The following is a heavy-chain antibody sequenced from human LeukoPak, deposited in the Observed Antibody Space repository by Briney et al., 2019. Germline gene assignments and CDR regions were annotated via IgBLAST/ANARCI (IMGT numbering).Heavy chain of an antibody. CDR2: MNPNSGNT. V-gene: IGHV1-8*02. D-gene: IGHD2-2*01. CDR1: GYTFTGYY. Sequence: ASVKVSCKASGYTFTGYYMHWVRQAPGQGLEWMGWMNPNSGNTGYAQKFQGRVTMTRNTSISTAYMELSSLRSEDTAVYYCARGRGYCSSTSFCYYYGMDVWGQGTTVTVSS. CDR3: ARGRGYCSSTSFCYYYGMDV. J-gene: IGHJ6*02.